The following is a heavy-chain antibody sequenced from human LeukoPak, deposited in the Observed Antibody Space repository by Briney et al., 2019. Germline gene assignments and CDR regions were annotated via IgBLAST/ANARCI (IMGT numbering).Heavy chain of an antibody. Sequence: PSETLSLTCTVSGGSISSSGYYWGWIRQPPGKGLEWIGSIYYTGSTYYSPSLKSRVTISVDTSKNQFSLNLSSVTAADTAVYYCASYYYDSSGPFDYWGQGTLVTVSS. CDR1: GGSISSSGYY. D-gene: IGHD3-22*01. V-gene: IGHV4-39*01. CDR3: ASYYYDSSGPFDY. CDR2: IYYTGST. J-gene: IGHJ4*02.